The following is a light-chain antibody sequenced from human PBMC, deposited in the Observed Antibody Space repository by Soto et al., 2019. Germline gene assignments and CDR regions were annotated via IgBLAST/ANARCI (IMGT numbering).Light chain of an antibody. CDR1: QSVSTF. J-gene: IGKJ5*01. Sequence: EIVLTQSPGTLSLSPGERATLSCRASQSVSTFLAWYQQKPGQAPRLLIYDASNRATGIPARFSGSGSGTDFTPTINNLEPEDFAVYYCQQRSNWPPITFGQGTRLEIK. CDR2: DAS. V-gene: IGKV3-11*01. CDR3: QQRSNWPPIT.